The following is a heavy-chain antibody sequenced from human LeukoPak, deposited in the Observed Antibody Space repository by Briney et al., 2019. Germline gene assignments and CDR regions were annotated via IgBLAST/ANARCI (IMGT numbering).Heavy chain of an antibody. V-gene: IGHV3-21*01. Sequence: PGGSLTLSCAASGFTFNSYSMIWVRQAPGKGLEWVSSISSSSSSIYYADSVTGRFTISRANAKNSLYLQMNSLRAEDTAVYYCARASGDIVETATMGSYWGQGTLVTVSS. CDR2: ISSSSSSI. CDR1: GFTFNSYS. CDR3: ARASGDIVETATMGSY. J-gene: IGHJ4*02. D-gene: IGHD5-18*01.